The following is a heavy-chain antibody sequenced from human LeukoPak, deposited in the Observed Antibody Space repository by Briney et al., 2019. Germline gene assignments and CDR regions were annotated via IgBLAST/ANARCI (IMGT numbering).Heavy chain of an antibody. CDR2: MNPNSGNT. CDR3: ARVVPAATDAFDI. J-gene: IGHJ3*02. CDR1: GYTFTSYD. D-gene: IGHD2-2*01. V-gene: IGHV1-8*01. Sequence: GASVKVSCKASGYTFTSYDINWVRQATGQGLEWMGWMNPNSGNTGYAQKFQGRVTMTRNTSISTAYMELSSLRSEDTAVYYCARVVPAATDAFDIWGQGTMATVSS.